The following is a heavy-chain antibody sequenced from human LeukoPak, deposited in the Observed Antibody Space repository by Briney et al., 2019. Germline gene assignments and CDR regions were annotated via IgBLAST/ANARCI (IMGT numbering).Heavy chain of an antibody. CDR1: GFTFSSYS. V-gene: IGHV3-48*04. CDR2: ISSSSSTI. Sequence: PGGSLRLSCAASGFTFSSYSMNWVRQAPGKGLEWVSYISSSSSTIYYADSVKGRFTISRDNAKNSLYLQMNSLRAGDTAVYYCARGRSGYYFDYWGQGTLVTVSS. CDR3: ARGRSGYYFDY. D-gene: IGHD3-22*01. J-gene: IGHJ4*02.